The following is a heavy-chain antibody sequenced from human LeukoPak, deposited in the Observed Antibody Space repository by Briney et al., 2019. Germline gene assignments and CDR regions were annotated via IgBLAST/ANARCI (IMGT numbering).Heavy chain of an antibody. J-gene: IGHJ4*02. V-gene: IGHV3-23*01. Sequence: GRSLRLSCAASGFNFDSYGMSWVRQAPGKGLEWVSTVNADGGNTYYADSVKGRFTISRDNSKSTLILQMNSLRVEDTALYYCTKRVKYGGTWDHFADWGQGTLVTVSS. CDR3: TKRVKYGGTWDHFAD. CDR1: GFNFDSYG. CDR2: VNADGGNT. D-gene: IGHD1-26*01.